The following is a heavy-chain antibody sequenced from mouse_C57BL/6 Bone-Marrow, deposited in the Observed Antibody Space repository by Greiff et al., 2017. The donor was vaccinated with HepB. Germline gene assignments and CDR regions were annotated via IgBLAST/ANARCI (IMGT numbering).Heavy chain of an antibody. CDR1: GFTFSDFY. CDR3: ARDLYYYAMDY. V-gene: IGHV7-1*01. CDR2: SRNKANDYTT. Sequence: KLVESGGGLVQSGRSLRLSCATSGFTFSDFYMEWVRQAPGKGLEWIAASRNKANDYTTEYSASVKGRFIVSRDTSQSILYLQMNALRAEDTAIYYCARDLYYYAMDYWGQGTSVTVSS. J-gene: IGHJ4*01.